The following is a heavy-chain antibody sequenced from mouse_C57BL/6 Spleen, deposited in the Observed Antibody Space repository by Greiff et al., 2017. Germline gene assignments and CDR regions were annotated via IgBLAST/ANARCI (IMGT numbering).Heavy chain of an antibody. V-gene: IGHV1-9*01. CDR2: ILPGSGST. D-gene: IGHD1-1*01. J-gene: IGHJ1*01. CDR3: ASGITTLVPWYFDV. Sequence: QVQLQQSGAELMKSGASVKLSCKATGYTFTGYWIEWVKQWPGHGLEWIGEILPGSGSTYYNEKFKGTATFAADTSSNTAYMQLSCLTTEDSAIYYCASGITTLVPWYFDVWAPRTTATVSS. CDR1: GYTFTGYW.